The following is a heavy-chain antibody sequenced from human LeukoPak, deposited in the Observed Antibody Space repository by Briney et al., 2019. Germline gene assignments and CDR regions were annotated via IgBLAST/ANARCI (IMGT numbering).Heavy chain of an antibody. V-gene: IGHV3-21*01. Sequence: PGGSLRLSCAASGFTFSSYSMNWVRQAPGKGLGWVSSISSISSYIYYADSVKGRFTIYRENAKTSLYLQMNSLRAEDTAVYYCARVRAYDSSGYVLAYWGQGTLVTVSS. J-gene: IGHJ4*02. CDR2: ISSISSYI. D-gene: IGHD3-22*01. CDR3: ARVRAYDSSGYVLAY. CDR1: GFTFSSYS.